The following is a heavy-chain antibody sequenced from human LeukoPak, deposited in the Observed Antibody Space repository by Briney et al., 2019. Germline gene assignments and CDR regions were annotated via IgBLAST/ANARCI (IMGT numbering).Heavy chain of an antibody. CDR3: AELGITMIGGV. V-gene: IGHV3-7*01. D-gene: IGHD3-10*02. Sequence: GGSLRLSCAASGFTFSSYNMNWVRQAPGKGLEWVANIKQDGSEKHYVDSVKGRFTISRDNAKNSLYLQMNSLRAEDTAVYYCAELGITMIGGVWGKGTTVTISS. CDR1: GFTFSSYN. CDR2: IKQDGSEK. J-gene: IGHJ6*04.